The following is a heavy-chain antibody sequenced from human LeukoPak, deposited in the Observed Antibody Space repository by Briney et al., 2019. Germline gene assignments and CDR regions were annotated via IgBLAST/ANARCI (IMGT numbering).Heavy chain of an antibody. CDR1: GFTFSSYG. Sequence: GGSLRLSCAASGFTFSSYGMNWVRQAPGKGLEWVSILYSGSDTYYADSVKGRFTISRDSSKNMLFLHMNSLRAEDTAVYYCARVGDHFHWYLDLWGRGTLVTVSS. CDR2: LYSGSDT. D-gene: IGHD3-3*02. CDR3: ARVGDHFHWYLDL. V-gene: IGHV3-53*01. J-gene: IGHJ2*01.